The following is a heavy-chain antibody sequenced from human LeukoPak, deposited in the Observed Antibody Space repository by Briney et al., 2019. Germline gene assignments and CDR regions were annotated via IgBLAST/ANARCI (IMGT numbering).Heavy chain of an antibody. CDR1: GYTFTGYY. D-gene: IGHD6-6*01. J-gene: IGHJ6*03. CDR3: ARVRRPEYSSSSYYYYMDV. Sequence: ASVKVSCKASGYTFTGYYMHWVRQAPGQGLEWMGWINSNSGGTNYAQKFQGRVTMTRDTSTTTAYMELNRLRSDDTAAYYCARVRRPEYSSSSYYYYMDVWGKGTTVTVSS. CDR2: INSNSGGT. V-gene: IGHV1-2*02.